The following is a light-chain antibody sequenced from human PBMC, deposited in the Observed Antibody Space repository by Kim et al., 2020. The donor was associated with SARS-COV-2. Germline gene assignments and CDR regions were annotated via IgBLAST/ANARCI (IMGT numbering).Light chain of an antibody. CDR3: QQYNFYYT. CDR2: TAS. J-gene: IGKJ2*01. Sequence: DIQMTQSPSTLCASVGDRVTITCRASESINSRLAWYQQKPGKAPKLLIYTASNLESGVSSRFSGSGSGTEFSLTISSLQPDDFATYYCQQYNFYYTFGQGTKLEI. V-gene: IGKV1-5*03. CDR1: ESINSR.